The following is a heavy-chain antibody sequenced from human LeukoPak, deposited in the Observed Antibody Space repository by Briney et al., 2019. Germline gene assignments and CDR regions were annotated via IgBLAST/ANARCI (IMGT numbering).Heavy chain of an antibody. CDR2: IGSDGGST. Sequence: PGGSLRLSCAASGFTFSYYWMLWLRQTPGKGLVSVARIGSDGGSTRYADSVKGRFTISRDNAKNTLYLQLNSLSADDTGIYYCARDDTNGIDYWGQGTLVTVPS. J-gene: IGHJ4*02. V-gene: IGHV3-74*01. D-gene: IGHD2-2*01. CDR3: ARDDTNGIDY. CDR1: GFTFSYYW.